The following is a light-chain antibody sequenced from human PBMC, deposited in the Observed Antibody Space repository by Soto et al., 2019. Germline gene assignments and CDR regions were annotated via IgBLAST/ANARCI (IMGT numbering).Light chain of an antibody. CDR3: QQYGSSPLT. CDR1: QSVSGSY. J-gene: IGKJ1*01. CDR2: GAS. V-gene: IGKV3-20*01. Sequence: EIVLTQSPGTLYLSPGERATPSCRASQSVSGSYLAWYQQKPGQAPRLLIYGASSRATGIPDRFSGSGSGTDFTLTISRLEPEDFAVYYCQQYGSSPLTFGQGTKVEIK.